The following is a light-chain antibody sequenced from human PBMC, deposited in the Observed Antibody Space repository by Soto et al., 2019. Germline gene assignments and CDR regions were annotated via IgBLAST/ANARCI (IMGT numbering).Light chain of an antibody. J-gene: IGLJ2*01. CDR2: DVS. CDR3: SSYTFTNTLV. V-gene: IGLV2-14*03. CDR1: SSDVGGYNY. Sequence: QSALTQPASVSGSPGQSITISCTGTSSDVGGYNYVSWFQHHPGKAPKLLIYDVSNRPSGVSDRFSGSKSGNTASLTISGLQAEDEADYYCSSYTFTNTLVFGGGTKLTVL.